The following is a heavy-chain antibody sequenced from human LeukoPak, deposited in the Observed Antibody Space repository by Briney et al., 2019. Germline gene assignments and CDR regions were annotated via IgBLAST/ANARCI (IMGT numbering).Heavy chain of an antibody. J-gene: IGHJ4*02. CDR3: ARGGSYYGVYYFDY. V-gene: IGHV4-30-2*01. D-gene: IGHD1-26*01. CDR1: GGSISSGGYS. CDR2: IYHSGST. Sequence: KTSETLSLTCAVSGGSISSGGYSWSWIRQPPGKGLEWIGYIYHSGSTYYNPSLKSRVTISVDRSKNQFSLKLSSVTAADTAVYYCARGGSYYGVYYFDYWGQGTLLTVSS.